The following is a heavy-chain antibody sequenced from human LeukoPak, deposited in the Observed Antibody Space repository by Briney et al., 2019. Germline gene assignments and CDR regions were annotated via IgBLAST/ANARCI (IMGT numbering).Heavy chain of an antibody. CDR1: GFSVSSTY. D-gene: IGHD1-26*01. CDR2: IYSGGST. V-gene: IGHV3-66*01. J-gene: IGHJ4*02. CDR3: ARALYNGHADVFDY. Sequence: PGGSLRLSCAASGFSVSSTYMSWVRQAPGKGLEWVSVIYSGGSTHYADSLEGRFTVSRDNSKNTVYLQMDSLRAEDTAVYYCARALYNGHADVFDYWGQGTLVTVSS.